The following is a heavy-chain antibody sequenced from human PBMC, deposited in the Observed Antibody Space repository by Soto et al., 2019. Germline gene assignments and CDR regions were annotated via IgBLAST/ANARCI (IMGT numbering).Heavy chain of an antibody. J-gene: IGHJ3*02. CDR1: GYTFTSYG. CDR3: ARDSVPAAISDAFDI. V-gene: IGHV1-18*01. CDR2: ISAYNGNT. D-gene: IGHD2-2*01. Sequence: GASVKVSCKGSGYTFTSYGISGVRQAPGQGLEGMGWISAYNGNTNYAQKLQGRVTMTTDTSTSTAYMELRSLRSDDTAVYYCARDSVPAAISDAFDIWGQGTMVTVSS.